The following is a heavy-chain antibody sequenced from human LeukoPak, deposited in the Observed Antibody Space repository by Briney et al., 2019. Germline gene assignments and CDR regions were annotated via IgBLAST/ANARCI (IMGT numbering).Heavy chain of an antibody. Sequence: GGSLRLSCAASGFTFGNYAMSWVRQAPGKGLEWVSAISGSGGSTYYADSVVKGRFTISRDNSKNTLYLQMNSLRAEDTAVYYCAKCYYDSSTSGTDWWGQGTLVTVSS. CDR3: AKCYYDSSTSGTDW. CDR1: GFTFGNYA. CDR2: ISGSGGST. J-gene: IGHJ4*02. V-gene: IGHV3-23*01. D-gene: IGHD3-22*01.